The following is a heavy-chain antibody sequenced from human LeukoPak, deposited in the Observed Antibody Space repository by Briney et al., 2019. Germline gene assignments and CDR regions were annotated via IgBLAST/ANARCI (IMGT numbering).Heavy chain of an antibody. J-gene: IGHJ4*02. D-gene: IGHD6-19*01. CDR3: AKYGNSGWVIDN. CDR2: IYYTGGT. V-gene: IGHV4-59*08. Sequence: SETLSLTCTVSGGSIGSDYWTWIRQPPGKGLEYIGYIYYTGGTNYNPSLKSRVTISVDTSKNQFSLKLSSVTAADTAAYFCAKYGNSGWVIDNWGQGTLVTVSS. CDR1: GGSIGSDY.